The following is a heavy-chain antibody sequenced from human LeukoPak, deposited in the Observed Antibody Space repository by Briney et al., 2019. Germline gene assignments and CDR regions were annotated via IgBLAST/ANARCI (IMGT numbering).Heavy chain of an antibody. CDR2: VNQGGRQK. Sequence: GVSLRLSCAASAFTFSSYWMSWVRQAPGKGLEWVANVNQGGRQKNYVDSVRGRFTISRDNAKNSLYLQMNSLRAEDTAVYYCARDPDLRRGFDGEGYWGQGTLVTVSS. V-gene: IGHV3-7*05. CDR1: AFTFSSYW. D-gene: IGHD3-10*01. J-gene: IGHJ4*02. CDR3: ARDPDLRRGFDGEGY.